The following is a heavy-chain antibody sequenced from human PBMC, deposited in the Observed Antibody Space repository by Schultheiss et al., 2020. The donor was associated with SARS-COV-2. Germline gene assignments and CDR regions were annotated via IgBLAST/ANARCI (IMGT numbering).Heavy chain of an antibody. Sequence: GGSLRLSCVASGFSFSTYWMTWVRQAPGKGLASVANIKGDSSEIFHVDSVKGRFTISRDNAKNSLYLQMNSLRAEDTAVYYCARALRTYYYGSGTNWFDPWGQGTLVTVSS. D-gene: IGHD3-10*01. V-gene: IGHV3-7*01. J-gene: IGHJ5*02. CDR3: ARALRTYYYGSGTNWFDP. CDR2: IKGDSSEI. CDR1: GFSFSTYW.